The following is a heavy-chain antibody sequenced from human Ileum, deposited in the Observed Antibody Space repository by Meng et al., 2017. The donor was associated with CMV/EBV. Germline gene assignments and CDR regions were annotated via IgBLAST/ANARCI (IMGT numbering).Heavy chain of an antibody. V-gene: IGHV3-11*01. J-gene: IGHJ4*02. CDR3: ARNYYDARSDH. CDR1: GFAFSDFY. D-gene: IGHD3-22*01. CDR2: ISGSETTI. Sequence: GESLKISCAASGFAFSDFYMSWIRQAPGKGLEWISYISGSETTIYYADSVRGRFTISRDNAKNSLYLQMNSLRDEDTAVYYCARNYYDARSDHWGQGTWVTVSS.